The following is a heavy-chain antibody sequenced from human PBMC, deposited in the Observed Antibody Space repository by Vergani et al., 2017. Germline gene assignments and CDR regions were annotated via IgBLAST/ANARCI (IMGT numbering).Heavy chain of an antibody. V-gene: IGHV3-11*04. J-gene: IGHJ4*02. CDR1: GFFFSDYY. CDR2: IASSDTTV. D-gene: IGHD1-26*01. Sequence: VQLVESGGGLVKPGGSLRLSCTASGFFFSDYYMSWLRQAPGKGLEWISYIASSDTTVYYADSVKGRFTISRDNAKNSLYLEMNSLRAEDTAVYYCARDMASGQGYWGQGTLVTVSS. CDR3: ARDMASGQGY.